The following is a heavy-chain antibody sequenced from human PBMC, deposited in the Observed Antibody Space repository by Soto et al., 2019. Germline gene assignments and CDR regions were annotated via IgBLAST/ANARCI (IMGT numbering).Heavy chain of an antibody. CDR1: GGTFSSYA. J-gene: IGHJ6*02. V-gene: IGHV1-69*13. D-gene: IGHD3-3*01. CDR3: ARALRFLEWYYYYGMDV. Sequence: GASVKVSCKASGGTFSSYAISWVRQAPGQGLEWMGGIIPIFGTANYAQKFQGRVTITADESTSTAYMELSSLRSEDTAVYYCARALRFLEWYYYYGMDVWGQGTTVTVSS. CDR2: IIPIFGTA.